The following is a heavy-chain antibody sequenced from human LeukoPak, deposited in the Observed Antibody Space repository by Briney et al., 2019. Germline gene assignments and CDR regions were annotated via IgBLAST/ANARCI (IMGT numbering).Heavy chain of an antibody. Sequence: SETLSLTCTVSGGSISSGGYYWSWLRQHPGKGLEWIGYIYYSGSTYYNPSLKSRVTISVDTSKNQFSLKLSSVTAADTAVYYCARDYYYGGWFDPWGQGTLVTVSS. CDR1: GGSISSGGYY. D-gene: IGHD3-10*01. J-gene: IGHJ5*02. V-gene: IGHV4-31*03. CDR3: ARDYYYGGWFDP. CDR2: IYYSGST.